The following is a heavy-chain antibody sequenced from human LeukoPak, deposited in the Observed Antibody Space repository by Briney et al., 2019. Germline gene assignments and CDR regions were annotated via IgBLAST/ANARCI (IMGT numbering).Heavy chain of an antibody. J-gene: IGHJ4*02. CDR3: ARRGASRSGTFDY. Sequence: GGSLRLSCAASGFTFSSHWMSWVRQAPGKGLEWVANIKQDGSEKYYVDSVKGRFTISRDNAKNSLYLQMNSLRAEDTAVYYCARRGASRSGTFDYWGQGTLVTVSS. V-gene: IGHV3-7*01. CDR2: IKQDGSEK. CDR1: GFTFSSHW. D-gene: IGHD3-10*01.